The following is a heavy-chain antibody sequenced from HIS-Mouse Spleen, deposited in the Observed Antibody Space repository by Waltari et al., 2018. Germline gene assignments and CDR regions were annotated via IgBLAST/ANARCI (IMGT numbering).Heavy chain of an antibody. CDR1: GFTFSNAW. Sequence: EVQLVESGGGLVKPGGSLRLSCAASGFTFSNAWMSWVRQAPGKGWGGVGLIKRRTVGGTRDYAAPVKGGFTSARDDSINTLYLQMNSLRTEDTAVYYCTTDPNSGYPDYWGQGTLVTVSS. V-gene: IGHV3-15*01. J-gene: IGHJ4*02. CDR3: TTDPNSGYPDY. D-gene: IGHD5-12*01. CDR2: IKRRTVGGTR.